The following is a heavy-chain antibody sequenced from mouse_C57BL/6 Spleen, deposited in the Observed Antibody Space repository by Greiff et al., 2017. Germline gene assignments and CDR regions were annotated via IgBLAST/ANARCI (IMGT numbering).Heavy chain of an antibody. CDR2: IHPNSGST. V-gene: IGHV1-64*01. CDR3: ARHRTLTGFFPFAY. D-gene: IGHD4-1*01. CDR1: GYTFTSYW. J-gene: IGHJ3*01. Sequence: QVQLQQSGAELVKPGASVKLSCKASGYTFTSYWMHWVKQRPGQGLEWIGMIHPNSGSTNYNEKFKSKATLTVDKSSSTAYMPLSSLTSEASAVYYCARHRTLTGFFPFAYWGQGTLVTVSA.